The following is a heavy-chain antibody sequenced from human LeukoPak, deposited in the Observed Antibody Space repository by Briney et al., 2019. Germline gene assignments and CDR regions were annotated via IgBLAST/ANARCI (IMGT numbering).Heavy chain of an antibody. Sequence: ASVKVSCTASGGTFSSYAISWVRQAPGQGLEWMGGIIPIFGTANYAQKFRGRVTITADESTSTAYMELSSLRSEDTAVYYCASCIVVVHSEYYYYGMDVWGQGTTVTVSS. CDR2: IIPIFGTA. V-gene: IGHV1-69*13. CDR3: ASCIVVVHSEYYYYGMDV. J-gene: IGHJ6*02. D-gene: IGHD2-15*01. CDR1: GGTFSSYA.